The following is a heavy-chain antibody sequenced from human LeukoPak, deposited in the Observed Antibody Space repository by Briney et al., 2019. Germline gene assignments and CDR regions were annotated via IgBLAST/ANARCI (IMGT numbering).Heavy chain of an antibody. V-gene: IGHV3-72*01. Sequence: PGGSLRLSCAASGFIFRSYEMNWVRQAPGKGLEWVGRSRNKVNSYTTEYAASVKGRFTISRDDSKNALYLQMNSLKIEDTAVYYCARDLGSWGQGTLVTVSS. J-gene: IGHJ5*02. CDR2: SRNKVNSYTT. CDR3: ARDLGS. CDR1: GFIFRSYE.